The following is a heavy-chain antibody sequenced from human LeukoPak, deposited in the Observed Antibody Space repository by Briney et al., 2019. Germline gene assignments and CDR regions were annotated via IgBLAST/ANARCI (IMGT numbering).Heavy chain of an antibody. Sequence: SETLSLTCAVYGGSFSGYYWSWIRQPPGKGLEWIGEINHSGSTNYNPSLKSRVTISVDTSKNQFSLKLSSVTAADTAVYYCARLPRSDYWGQGTLVTVSS. J-gene: IGHJ4*02. V-gene: IGHV4-34*01. CDR2: INHSGST. CDR3: ARLPRSDY. CDR1: GGSFSGYY.